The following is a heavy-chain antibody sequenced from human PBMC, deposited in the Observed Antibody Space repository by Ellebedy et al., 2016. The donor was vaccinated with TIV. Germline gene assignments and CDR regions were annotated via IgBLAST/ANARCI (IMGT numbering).Heavy chain of an antibody. CDR1: GFTFSRYW. J-gene: IGHJ4*02. V-gene: IGHV3-74*01. CDR2: INSDGSST. CDR3: ATFSCGGSSCRNRGKQFFDH. D-gene: IGHD2-21*01. Sequence: GGSLRLXCAASGFTFSRYWMHWVRQAPGKGLVWVSRINSDGSSTSYADSVKGRFTISRDNSKNTVSLQMNSLRAEDTAVYYCATFSCGGSSCRNRGKQFFDHWGQGTRVSVSS.